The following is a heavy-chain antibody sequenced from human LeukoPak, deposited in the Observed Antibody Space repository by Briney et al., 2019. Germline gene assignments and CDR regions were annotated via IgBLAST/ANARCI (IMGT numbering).Heavy chain of an antibody. D-gene: IGHD2-21*01. V-gene: IGHV4-34*01. CDR2: INHSGST. Sequence: SETLSLTCAVYGGSFSGYYWSWIRQPPGKGLEWIGEINHSGSTNYNPSLKGRVTISVDTSKNQFSLKLSSVTAADTAVYYCARGVLGIYYYYYYGMDVWGKGTTVTVSS. J-gene: IGHJ6*04. CDR1: GGSFSGYY. CDR3: ARGVLGIYYYYYYGMDV.